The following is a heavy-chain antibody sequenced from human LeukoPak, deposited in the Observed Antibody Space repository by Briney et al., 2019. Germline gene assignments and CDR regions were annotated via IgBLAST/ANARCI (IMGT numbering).Heavy chain of an antibody. V-gene: IGHV4-34*01. Sequence: SETLSLTCAVYGGSFSGYYWSWIRQPPGKGLEWIGEINHSGSTNYNPSLKSRVTISVDTSKNQFSLKLSSVTAADTAVYYCARLRNDGVGRPAFDIWGQGTMVTVSS. CDR1: GGSFSGYY. CDR2: INHSGST. CDR3: ARLRNDGVGRPAFDI. J-gene: IGHJ3*02. D-gene: IGHD1-1*01.